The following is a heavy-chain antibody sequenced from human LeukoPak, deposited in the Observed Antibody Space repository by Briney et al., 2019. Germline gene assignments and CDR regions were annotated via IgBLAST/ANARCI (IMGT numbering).Heavy chain of an antibody. CDR3: ARDRYYDSSGYTGEGYFDY. V-gene: IGHV3-21*01. Sequence: GSLRLSCAASGFTFSSYSMNWVRQAPGKGLEWVSSISSSSGYIYYADSVKGRFTISRDNAKNSLYVQMNSLRAEDTAVYYCARDRYYDSSGYTGEGYFDYWGQGTLVTVSS. D-gene: IGHD3-22*01. CDR2: ISSSSGYI. CDR1: GFTFSSYS. J-gene: IGHJ4*02.